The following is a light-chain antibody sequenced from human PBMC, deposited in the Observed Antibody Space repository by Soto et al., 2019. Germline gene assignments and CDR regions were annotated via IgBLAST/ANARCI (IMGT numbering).Light chain of an antibody. CDR3: HQFGSCPRT. CDR1: QSVGIS. V-gene: IGKV3-20*01. CDR2: SAF. J-gene: IGKJ1*01. Sequence: DIVLTQSPGTLSLSPGERATLSCRASQSVGISLSWYQHKSGQPPRLLIYSAFNRATGIPERFSGSGAGTDFTLTISRLEPEDFAVYSCHQFGSCPRTFGQGTQVVIK.